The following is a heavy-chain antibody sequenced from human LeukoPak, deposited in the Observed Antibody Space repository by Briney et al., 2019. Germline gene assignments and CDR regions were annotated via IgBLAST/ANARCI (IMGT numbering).Heavy chain of an antibody. Sequence: GASVKVSCKASGYTFTSYYMHWVRQAPGQGLEWMGIINPSGGSTSYAQKFQGRVTMTRDMSTSTVYTELSSLRSEDTAVYYCARGEGSGSRNPYYFDYWGQGTLVTVSS. D-gene: IGHD1-26*01. CDR3: ARGEGSGSRNPYYFDY. V-gene: IGHV1-46*01. CDR1: GYTFTSYY. CDR2: INPSGGST. J-gene: IGHJ4*02.